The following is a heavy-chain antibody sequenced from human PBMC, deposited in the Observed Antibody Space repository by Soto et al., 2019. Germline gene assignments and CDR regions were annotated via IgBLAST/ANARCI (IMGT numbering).Heavy chain of an antibody. Sequence: SGPTLVNPTQTLTLTCTFSGFSLRTSGMCVSWIRHPPGKALEWLALFDWDDDKYYSTSLKTSPTISKDTSKNQVVLTMTNMDPVDTATYYSARIVGEYDFWSGYSRPYYYSGMDVWGQGITVTVSS. V-gene: IGHV2-70*01. CDR2: FDWDDDK. J-gene: IGHJ6*02. CDR1: GFSLRTSGMC. CDR3: ARIVGEYDFWSGYSRPYYYSGMDV. D-gene: IGHD3-3*01.